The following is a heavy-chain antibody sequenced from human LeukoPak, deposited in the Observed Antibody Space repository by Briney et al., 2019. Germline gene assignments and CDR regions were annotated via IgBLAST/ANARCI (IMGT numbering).Heavy chain of an antibody. CDR3: ARGGGTVFGVVND. D-gene: IGHD3-3*01. CDR1: GYTFTGYY. CDR2: INSNSGGT. Sequence: ASVKVSCKASGYTFTGYYMHWVRQAPGQGLEWMGWINSNSGGTNYAQKFQGRVTMTRDASISTAYMELSRLRSGDTAVYYCARGGGTVFGVVNDWGQGTLVTVS. J-gene: IGHJ4*02. V-gene: IGHV1-2*02.